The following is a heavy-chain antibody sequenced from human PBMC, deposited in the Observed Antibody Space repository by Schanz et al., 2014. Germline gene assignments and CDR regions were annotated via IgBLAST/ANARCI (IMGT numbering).Heavy chain of an antibody. CDR1: GFTFEDYA. V-gene: IGHV3-9*01. CDR3: VKDTNGGGSDSYREFEV. CDR2: LSWNRRSV. D-gene: IGHD1-26*01. Sequence: EMQLVESGGGLVQPGRSLRLSCAASGFTFEDYAMHWVRQVPGKGLEWVSGLSWNRRSVGYADSVKGRFTISRDNANNTQDLQMKSLRPEDADVYYGVKDTNGGGSDSYREFEVWGQGTRVTVSS. J-gene: IGHJ3*01.